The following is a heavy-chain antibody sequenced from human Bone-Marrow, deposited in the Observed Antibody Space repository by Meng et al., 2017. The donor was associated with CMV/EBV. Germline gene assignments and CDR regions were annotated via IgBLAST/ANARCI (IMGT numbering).Heavy chain of an antibody. CDR3: ARDSSSSGWYSGLDY. CDR1: GGTFSSYT. CDR2: IIPILGIA. D-gene: IGHD6-19*01. J-gene: IGHJ4*02. V-gene: IGHV1-69*04. Sequence: SVKVSCKASGGTFSSYTISWVRQAPGQGLEWMGRIIPILGIANYAQKFQGRVTMTTDTSTSTAYMELRSLRSDDTAVYYCARDSSSSGWYSGLDYWGQGTLVTVSS.